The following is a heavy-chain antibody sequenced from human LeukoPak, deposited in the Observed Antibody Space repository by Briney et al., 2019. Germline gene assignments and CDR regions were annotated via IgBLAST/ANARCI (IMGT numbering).Heavy chain of an antibody. Sequence: PSETLSLTCTVSGGSISSGSYYWSWIRQPAGKGLEWIGRIYTSGSTNYNPSLKSRVTISVDTSKNQFSLKLSSVTAADTAVYYCARVGGRVDTAMVIDYWGQGTLVTVSS. CDR3: ARVGGRVDTAMVIDY. D-gene: IGHD5-18*01. CDR1: GGSISSGSYY. J-gene: IGHJ4*02. V-gene: IGHV4-61*02. CDR2: IYTSGST.